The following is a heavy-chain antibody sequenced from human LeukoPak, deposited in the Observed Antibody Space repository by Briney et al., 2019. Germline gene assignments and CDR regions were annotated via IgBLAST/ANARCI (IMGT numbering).Heavy chain of an antibody. V-gene: IGHV1-69*13. Sequence: SVTVSCTASGGTFSSYAISWVRQAPGQGLEWMGGIIPIFGTANYAQKFQGRVTITADESTSTAYMELSSLRSEDTAVYYCARDLYYYDSSGYYQYYYYYYGMDVWGQGTTVTVSS. J-gene: IGHJ6*02. CDR3: ARDLYYYDSSGYYQYYYYYYGMDV. CDR2: IIPIFGTA. CDR1: GGTFSSYA. D-gene: IGHD3-22*01.